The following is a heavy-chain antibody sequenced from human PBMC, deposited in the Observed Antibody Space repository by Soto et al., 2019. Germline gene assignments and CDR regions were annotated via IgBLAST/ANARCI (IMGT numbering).Heavy chain of an antibody. V-gene: IGHV3-30-3*01. CDR2: ISYDGTNK. D-gene: IGHD4-17*01. CDR1: GFILSSYA. CDR3: ARAPLGDFHYFYS. Sequence: QVQLVESGGGVVQPGRSLRLSCAASGFILSSYAMHWVRQAPGKGLEWIAFISYDGTNKYFADSVKGRFTISRDNSKSTLSLQMIGLRAEDTAVYYCARAPLGDFHYFYSLGQGTLVTVSS. J-gene: IGHJ4*02.